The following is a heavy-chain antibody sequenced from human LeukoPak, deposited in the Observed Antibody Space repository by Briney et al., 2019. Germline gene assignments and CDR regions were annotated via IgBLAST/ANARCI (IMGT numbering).Heavy chain of an antibody. J-gene: IGHJ5*02. CDR2: IYYSGST. CDR1: GGSISSSSYY. D-gene: IGHD3-10*01. CDR3: ARRYYGSGSYYPS. Sequence: PSETLSLTCTVSGGSISSSSYYWGWIRQPPGKGLEWIGSIYYSGSTYYNPSLKSRVTISVDTSKNQFSLKLSSVTAAGTAVYYCARRYYGSGSYYPSWGQGTLVTVPS. V-gene: IGHV4-39*07.